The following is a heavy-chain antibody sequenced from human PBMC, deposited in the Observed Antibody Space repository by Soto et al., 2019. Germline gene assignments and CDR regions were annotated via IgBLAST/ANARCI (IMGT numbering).Heavy chain of an antibody. J-gene: IGHJ6*02. CDR1: GYTFTSYG. Sequence: QAQLVQSGAEVKKPGASVKVSCKASGYTFTSYGISWVRQAPGQGLEWMGWISAYNGDTNYAQKLQGRVTMTTNTSTSKVYMEMRSLRSDDTAVYDCARVGWAAGTANYSCGMDVWGQGTTVTVSS. CDR3: ARVGWAAGTANYSCGMDV. CDR2: ISAYNGDT. D-gene: IGHD6-13*01. V-gene: IGHV1-18*01.